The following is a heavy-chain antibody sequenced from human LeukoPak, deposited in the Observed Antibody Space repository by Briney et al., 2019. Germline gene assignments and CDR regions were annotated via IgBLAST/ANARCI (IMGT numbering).Heavy chain of an antibody. D-gene: IGHD3-22*01. V-gene: IGHV4-34*01. CDR2: INHSGST. Sequence: TSETLSLTCAVYGGSFSGYYWSWIRQPPGKGLEWIGEINHSGSTNYNPSLKSRVTISVDTSKNQFSLKLSSVTAADTAVYYCARQGRSGYRWGQGTLVTVSS. CDR1: GGSFSGYY. CDR3: ARQGRSGYR. J-gene: IGHJ4*02.